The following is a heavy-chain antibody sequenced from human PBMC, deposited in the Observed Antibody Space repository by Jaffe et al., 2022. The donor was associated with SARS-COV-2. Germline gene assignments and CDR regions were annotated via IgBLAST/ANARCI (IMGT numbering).Heavy chain of an antibody. J-gene: IGHJ5*02. V-gene: IGHV5-51*01. D-gene: IGHD3-22*01. CDR3: ARLRDSSGYYPHWFDP. CDR2: IYPGDSDT. CDR1: GYSFTSYW. Sequence: EVQLVQSGAEVKKPGESLKISCKGSGYSFTSYWIGWVRQMPGKGLEWMGIIYPGDSDTRYSPSFQGQVTISADKSISTAYLQWSSLKASDTAMYYCARLRDSSGYYPHWFDPWGQGTLVTVSS.